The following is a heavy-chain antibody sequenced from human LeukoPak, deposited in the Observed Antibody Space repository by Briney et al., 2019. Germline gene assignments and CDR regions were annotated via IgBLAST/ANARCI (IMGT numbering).Heavy chain of an antibody. D-gene: IGHD2-2*02. J-gene: IGHJ6*02. CDR3: ARDQTDCSSTSCYNFHYGMDV. CDR2: MNPNSGNT. V-gene: IGHV1-8*01. Sequence: ASVKVSCKASGYTFTSYDINWVRQATGQGLEWMGWMNPNSGNTGYAQKFQGRVTMTRDTSTSTVYMELSSLRSEDTAVYYCARDQTDCSSTSCYNFHYGMDVWGQGTTVTVSS. CDR1: GYTFTSYD.